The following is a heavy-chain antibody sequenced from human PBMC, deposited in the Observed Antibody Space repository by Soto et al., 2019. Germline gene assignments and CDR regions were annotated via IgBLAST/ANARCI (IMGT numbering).Heavy chain of an antibody. J-gene: IGHJ4*02. CDR2: ISGSGDST. D-gene: IGHD6-19*01. Sequence: EVQLLESGGGLVQPGGSLRLSCAASGVTFSTYAMNWVRQAPGKGLEWVSGISGSGDSTYYADSVKGRFTVSRDNSKNTLYLHMNSLRAEDTAVFYCAKERSSGWSFDYWGQGTLVTVSS. V-gene: IGHV3-23*01. CDR3: AKERSSGWSFDY. CDR1: GVTFSTYA.